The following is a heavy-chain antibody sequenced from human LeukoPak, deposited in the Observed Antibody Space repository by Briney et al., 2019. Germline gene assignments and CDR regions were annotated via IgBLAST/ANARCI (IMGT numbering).Heavy chain of an antibody. CDR2: ISSSSSTI. J-gene: IGHJ4*02. CDR1: GFTFSSYS. Sequence: GGSLRLSCAASGFTFSSYSMNWVRQAPGKGLEWVSYISSSSSTIYYADSVKGRFTISRDNAKNSLYLQMNSLRAEDTAVYYCARDESYYDFWSGYTHFDYWGQGTLVTVPS. D-gene: IGHD3-3*01. V-gene: IGHV3-48*01. CDR3: ARDESYYDFWSGYTHFDY.